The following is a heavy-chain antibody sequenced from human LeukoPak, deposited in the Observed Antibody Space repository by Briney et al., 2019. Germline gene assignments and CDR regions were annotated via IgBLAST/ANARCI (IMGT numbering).Heavy chain of an antibody. CDR2: IYPGDSDT. Sequence: PGESLKISCKGSGCSFTSYWIGWVRQMPGKGLEWMGIIYPGDSDTRYSPSFQGQVTISADKSISTAYLQWSSLKASDTAMYYCARERGYSGYDPRTDAFDIWGQGTMVTVSS. V-gene: IGHV5-51*01. CDR3: ARERGYSGYDPRTDAFDI. CDR1: GCSFTSYW. D-gene: IGHD5-12*01. J-gene: IGHJ3*02.